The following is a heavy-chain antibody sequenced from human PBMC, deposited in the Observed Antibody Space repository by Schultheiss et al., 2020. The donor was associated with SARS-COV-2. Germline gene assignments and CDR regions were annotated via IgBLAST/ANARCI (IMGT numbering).Heavy chain of an antibody. V-gene: IGHV1-2*02. CDR1: RYTFSTYN. CDR2: INPNSGGT. J-gene: IGHJ4*02. Sequence: ASVKASCKASRYTFSTYNINWVRQAPGEGLEWMGWINPNSGGTNYAQKFQGRVTMTRDTSISTAYMELSRLRSDDTAVYYCARGPMVDLGCFDSWGQGTLVTV. CDR3: ARGPMVDLGCFDS. D-gene: IGHD3-10*01.